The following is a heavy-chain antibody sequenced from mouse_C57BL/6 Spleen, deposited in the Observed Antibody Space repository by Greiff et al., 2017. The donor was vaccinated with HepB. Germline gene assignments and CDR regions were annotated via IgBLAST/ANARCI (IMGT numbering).Heavy chain of an antibody. CDR2: IYPGDGDT. CDR1: GYAFSSYW. CDR3: ARSEYDYDKDY. Sequence: VQLQQSGAELVKPGASVKISCKASGYAFSSYWMNWVKQRPGKGLEWIGQIYPGDGDTNYNGKFKGKATLTADKSSSTAYMQLSSLTSEDSAVYFCARSEYDYDKDYWGQGTTRTVSS. J-gene: IGHJ2*01. V-gene: IGHV1-80*01. D-gene: IGHD2-4*01.